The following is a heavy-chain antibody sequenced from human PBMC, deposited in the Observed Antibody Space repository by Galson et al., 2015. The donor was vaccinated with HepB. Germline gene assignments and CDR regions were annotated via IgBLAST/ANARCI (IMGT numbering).Heavy chain of an antibody. J-gene: IGHJ6*02. Sequence: SLRLSCAASGFTFSSYWMSWVRQAPGKGLEWVANIKQDGSEKYYVDSVKGRFTISRDNAKNSLYLQMNSLRAEDTAVYYCARDTPQWLAGYGMDVWGQGTTVTVSS. CDR1: GFTFSSYW. CDR2: IKQDGSEK. D-gene: IGHD6-19*01. V-gene: IGHV3-7*01. CDR3: ARDTPQWLAGYGMDV.